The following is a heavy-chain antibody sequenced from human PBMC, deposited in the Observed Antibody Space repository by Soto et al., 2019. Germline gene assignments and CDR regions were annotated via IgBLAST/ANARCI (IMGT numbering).Heavy chain of an antibody. V-gene: IGHV5-51*01. D-gene: IGHD1-26*01. CDR2: IYPGDSDT. CDR1: GYSFTSYW. CDR3: ARGGRVGAIPYYFDY. Sequence: PGESLKISCKGSGYSFTSYWIGWVRQMPGKGLEWMGIIYPGDSDTRYSPSFQGQVTISADKSISTAYLQRSSLKASDTAMYYCARGGRVGAIPYYFDYWGQGTLVTVSS. J-gene: IGHJ4*02.